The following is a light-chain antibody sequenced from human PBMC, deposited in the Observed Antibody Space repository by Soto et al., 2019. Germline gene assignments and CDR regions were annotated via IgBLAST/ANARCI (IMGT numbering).Light chain of an antibody. CDR1: QSVSSY. Sequence: EIVLTQSPATLSLSPGERATLSCRASQSVSSYLAWYQQKPGQAPRLLIYDASNRATGIPARFSGSGSGTDFTLTINSLEPEDVAVYYCQQRSNWPPWTFGQGTKVEIK. J-gene: IGKJ1*01. CDR3: QQRSNWPPWT. CDR2: DAS. V-gene: IGKV3-11*01.